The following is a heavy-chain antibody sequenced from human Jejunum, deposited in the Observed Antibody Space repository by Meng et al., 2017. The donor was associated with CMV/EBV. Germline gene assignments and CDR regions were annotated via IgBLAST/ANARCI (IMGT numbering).Heavy chain of an antibody. D-gene: IGHD3-16*01. CDR1: GYTFTNYD. CDR3: ARGQYYLYYDFMDV. Sequence: SGYTFTNYDINWVRQATGQGLEWMGWISAYDGNTKSAQKFQGRVTVTTDTSTNTAYMELRSLRSDDTAVYYCARGQYYLYYDFMDVWGQGTTVTVSS. J-gene: IGHJ6*02. CDR2: ISAYDGNT. V-gene: IGHV1-18*01.